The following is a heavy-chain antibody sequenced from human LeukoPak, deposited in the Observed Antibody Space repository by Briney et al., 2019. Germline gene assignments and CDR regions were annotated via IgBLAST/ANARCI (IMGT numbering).Heavy chain of an antibody. Sequence: PGGSLRLSCAASGFTFDDYAMHWVRQAPGKGLEWVSLISWDGGSTYYADSVKGRFTISRDNSKNSLYLQMNSLRAEDTALYYCAKDPNKWELLHAFDIWGQGTMVTVSS. CDR2: ISWDGGST. D-gene: IGHD1-26*01. CDR3: AKDPNKWELLHAFDI. J-gene: IGHJ3*02. CDR1: GFTFDDYA. V-gene: IGHV3-43D*03.